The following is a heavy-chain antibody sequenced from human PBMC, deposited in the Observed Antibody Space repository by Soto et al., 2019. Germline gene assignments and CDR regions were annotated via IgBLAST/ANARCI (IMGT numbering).Heavy chain of an antibody. CDR1: GFTFSNYA. Sequence: GGSLRLSCAASGFTFSNYAMSWVRQAPGKGLEWVANIKQDGSEKYYVDSVKGRFTISRDNAKNSLYLQMNSLRAEDTAVYYCATSGGGWLQPPVWGQGTLVTVSS. D-gene: IGHD5-12*01. CDR2: IKQDGSEK. J-gene: IGHJ4*02. CDR3: ATSGGGWLQPPV. V-gene: IGHV3-7*03.